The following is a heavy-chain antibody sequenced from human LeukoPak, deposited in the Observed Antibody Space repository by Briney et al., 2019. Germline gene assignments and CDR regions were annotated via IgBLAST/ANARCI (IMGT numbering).Heavy chain of an antibody. V-gene: IGHV4-34*01. CDR2: INHSGST. D-gene: IGHD2-2*02. J-gene: IGHJ6*03. Sequence: ASETLSLTCAVYGGSFSGYYWSWIRQPPGKGLEWIGEINHSGSTNYNPSLKSRVTISVDTSKNQFSLKLSSVTAADTAVYYCARAGVHCSSASCYNPYYHYYMDVWGKGTTATVSS. CDR1: GGSFSGYY. CDR3: ARAGVHCSSASCYNPYYHYYMDV.